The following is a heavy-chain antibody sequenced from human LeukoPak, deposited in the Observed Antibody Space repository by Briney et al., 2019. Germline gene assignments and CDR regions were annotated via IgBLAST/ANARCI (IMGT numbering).Heavy chain of an antibody. J-gene: IGHJ4*02. CDR3: ARAYYDILTGYSEDTGFDY. CDR2: AYYSGST. Sequence: SETLSLTCTVSGGSISSYYWSWIRQPPGKGLEWIGYAYYSGSTNYNPSLKSRVTISVDTSKNQFSLKLSSVTAADTAVYYCARAYYDILTGYSEDTGFDYWGQGTLVTVSS. D-gene: IGHD3-9*01. V-gene: IGHV4-59*01. CDR1: GGSISSYY.